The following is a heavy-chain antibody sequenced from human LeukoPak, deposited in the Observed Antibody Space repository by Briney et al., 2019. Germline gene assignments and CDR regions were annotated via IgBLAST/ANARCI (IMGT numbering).Heavy chain of an antibody. Sequence: GGSLRLSCAASGFTFSSYAMSWVRQAPGRGLEWVSAISGSGGRTCYEDSVKGRFTISRDNTKNKLYLQMNSLRAEDTAVYYCAKYRSRDYYDSSGYYDAFDIWGQGTMVTVSS. CDR1: GFTFSSYA. CDR2: ISGSGGRT. V-gene: IGHV3-23*02. J-gene: IGHJ3*02. CDR3: AKYRSRDYYDSSGYYDAFDI. D-gene: IGHD3-22*01.